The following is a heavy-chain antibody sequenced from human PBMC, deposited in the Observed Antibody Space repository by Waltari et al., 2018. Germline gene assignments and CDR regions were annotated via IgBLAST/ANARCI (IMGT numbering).Heavy chain of an antibody. CDR2: ISWNSGSI. CDR1: GFTFDDYA. V-gene: IGHV3-9*01. J-gene: IGHJ3*01. Sequence: EVQLVESGGGLVQPGRSLRLSCAASGFTFDDYAMNWVRQAPGKGLERVSGISWNSGSIGYADSVKGRVTIPRDTAKISLYLQMNSLIAEDTAMYYCTKYIGYSGSNDAYVVWGQGTMVTGSS. CDR3: TKYIGYSGSNDAYVV. D-gene: IGHD1-26*01.